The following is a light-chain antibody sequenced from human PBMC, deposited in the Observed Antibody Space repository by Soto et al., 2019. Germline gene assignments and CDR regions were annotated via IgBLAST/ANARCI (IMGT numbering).Light chain of an antibody. CDR2: EVS. CDR3: SSYSISTAYL. CDR1: SSDVGGYDY. J-gene: IGLJ1*01. V-gene: IGLV2-14*01. Sequence: LTQPASVSWSPGQSITISCTGTSSDVGGYDYVSWYQLHPGKAPKLMIFEVSNRPSGVSYRFSGSKSGNTASLTISGLQAEDEADYFCSSYSISTAYLFGTGTKV.